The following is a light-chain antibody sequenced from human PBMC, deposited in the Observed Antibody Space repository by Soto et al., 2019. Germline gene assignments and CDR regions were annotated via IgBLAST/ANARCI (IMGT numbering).Light chain of an antibody. J-gene: IGLJ3*02. V-gene: IGLV4-60*03. CDR2: LEGSGSY. Sequence: QAVVTQSSSASASLGSSVRLTCTLSSGHRRNIIAWHQQQPGKAPPFLMKLEGSGSYIKGSGVPDRFSGSSSGTDRSLTISSLQSEGGPDYCCETWDSNTSVLGGGTKLTVL. CDR1: SGHRRNI. CDR3: ETWDSNTSV.